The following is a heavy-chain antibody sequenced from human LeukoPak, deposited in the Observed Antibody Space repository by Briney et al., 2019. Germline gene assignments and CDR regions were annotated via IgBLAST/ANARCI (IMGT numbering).Heavy chain of an antibody. V-gene: IGHV6-1*01. D-gene: IGHD3-10*01. CDR1: GDSVSSNSAA. CDR2: TYHRSKWYN. J-gene: IGHJ4*02. Sequence: SQTLSLTCAISGDSVSSNSAAWNWIRQSPSRGLEWLGRTYHRSKWYNDYAVSVKSRITINPDTSKNQFSLQLNSVTPEDTAVYYCARGSYGSGSYYSLFDYWGQGTLVTVSS. CDR3: ARGSYGSGSYYSLFDY.